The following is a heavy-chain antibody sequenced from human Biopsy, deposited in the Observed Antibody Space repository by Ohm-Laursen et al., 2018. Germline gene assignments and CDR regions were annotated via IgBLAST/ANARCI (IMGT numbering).Heavy chain of an antibody. D-gene: IGHD3-10*01. CDR2: ISNTGDGT. V-gene: IGHV3-64*01. Sequence: GSLRLSCAASGFLFSRHAMHWVRQAPGKGLEYVSAISNTGDGTYYANSVKGRFTVSRDNSENRLYLQMDSLRIEDTAIYFCARAGDFGSRGAGDYWGRGTLVTVSS. CDR3: ARAGDFGSRGAGDY. CDR1: GFLFSRHA. J-gene: IGHJ4*02.